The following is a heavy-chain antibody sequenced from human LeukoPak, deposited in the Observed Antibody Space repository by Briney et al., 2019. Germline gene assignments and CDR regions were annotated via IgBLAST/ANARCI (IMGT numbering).Heavy chain of an antibody. D-gene: IGHD3-22*01. CDR3: ASSDSSGYYPALFGY. Sequence: SETLSLTCTVSGGSISSYYWSWIRQPAGKGLEWIGRIYTSGSTNYNPSLKSRVTMSVDTSKNQFSLKLSSVTAADTAVYYCASSDSSGYYPALFGYWGQGTLVTVPS. CDR2: IYTSGST. J-gene: IGHJ4*02. CDR1: GGSISSYY. V-gene: IGHV4-4*07.